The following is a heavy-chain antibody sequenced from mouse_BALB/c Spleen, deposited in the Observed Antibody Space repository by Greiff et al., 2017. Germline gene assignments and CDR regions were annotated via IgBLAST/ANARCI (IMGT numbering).Heavy chain of an antibody. J-gene: IGHJ2*01. CDR2: IDPSDSET. D-gene: IGHD2-4*01. CDR1: GYTFTSYW. CDR3: ARRDYDVGFDY. V-gene: IGHV1-69*02. Sequence: QVQLQQPGAELVKPGAPVKLSCKASGYTFTSYWMNWVKQRPGRGLEWIGRIDPSDSETHYNQKFKDKATLTVDKSSSTAYIQLSSLTSEDSAVYYCARRDYDVGFDYWGQGTTLTVSS.